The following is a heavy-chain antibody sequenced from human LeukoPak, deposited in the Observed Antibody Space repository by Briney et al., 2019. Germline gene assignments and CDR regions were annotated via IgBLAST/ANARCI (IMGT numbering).Heavy chain of an antibody. CDR2: ITTGGIT. D-gene: IGHD3-22*01. CDR1: GFTFSTYA. V-gene: IGHV3-23*01. Sequence: GGSLRLSCAASGFTFSTYAMTWVRQAPGKGLEWVSTITTGGITYHADSVKGRFTISRDNSKNTLYLQMSSLRAEDTAVYYCAKRALDISGYSTIFDYWGQGTLVTVSS. J-gene: IGHJ4*02. CDR3: AKRALDISGYSTIFDY.